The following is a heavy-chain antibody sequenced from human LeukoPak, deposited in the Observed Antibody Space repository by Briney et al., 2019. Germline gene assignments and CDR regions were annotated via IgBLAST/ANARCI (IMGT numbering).Heavy chain of an antibody. CDR1: GYGFTSYW. V-gene: IGHV5-51*01. CDR2: IYPGDSDT. CDR3: ARREGYGEFDC. D-gene: IGHD4-17*01. J-gene: IGHJ4*02. Sequence: GESLKISCKGSGYGFTSYWIGWVRQRPGKGLEWMGTIYPGDSDTTYSPSFQGQVTISADKSISTAYLQWSSLKASDTAMYYCARREGYGEFDCWGQGTLVTVSS.